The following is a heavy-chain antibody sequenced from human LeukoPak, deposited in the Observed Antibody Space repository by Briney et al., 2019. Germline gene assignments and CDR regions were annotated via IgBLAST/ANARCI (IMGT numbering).Heavy chain of an antibody. CDR1: GGSFSSNY. D-gene: IGHD3-22*01. V-gene: IGHV4-59*01. Sequence: SETLSLTCTVSGGSFSSNYWSWIRQPPGKGLEWIGHIYHSGTTNYNSSLKSRVTVSVDTSKNQFSLQLSSVTAAHPAVYYCARDSEYDGSAYFNDAFDVWGQGTMVTVSS. J-gene: IGHJ3*01. CDR3: ARDSEYDGSAYFNDAFDV. CDR2: IYHSGTT.